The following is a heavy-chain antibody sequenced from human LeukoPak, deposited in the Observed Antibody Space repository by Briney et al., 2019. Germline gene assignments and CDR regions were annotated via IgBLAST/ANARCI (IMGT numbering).Heavy chain of an antibody. CDR3: AREVATIGPFDY. V-gene: IGHV1-18*01. CDR2: ISPYNGNT. D-gene: IGHD5-12*01. CDR1: GYTFTSYG. Sequence: ASVKVSCKASGYTFTSYGISWVRQAPGQGLEWMGWISPYNGNTNYAQKLQGRVTMTTDTSTSTAYMELRSLRSDDTAVYYCAREVATIGPFDYWGQGTLVTVSS. J-gene: IGHJ4*02.